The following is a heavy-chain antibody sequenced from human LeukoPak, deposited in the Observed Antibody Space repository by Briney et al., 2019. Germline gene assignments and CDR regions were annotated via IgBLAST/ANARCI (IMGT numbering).Heavy chain of an antibody. V-gene: IGHV1-2*02. CDR1: GYTFTGYY. CDR2: INPNSGGA. CDR3: ARGGYYYDSSGRNPFDY. J-gene: IGHJ4*02. D-gene: IGHD3-22*01. Sequence: ASVKVSCKASGYTFTGYYIHWVRQAPGQGLEWMGWINPNSGGANYAQKFQGRVTMTRDTSISTAYMELSRVRSDDTAVYYCARGGYYYDSSGRNPFDYWGQGTLVTVSS.